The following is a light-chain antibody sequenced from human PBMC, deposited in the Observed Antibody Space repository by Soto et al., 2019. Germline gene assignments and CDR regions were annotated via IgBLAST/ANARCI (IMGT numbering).Light chain of an antibody. CDR2: DAS. V-gene: IGKV3-11*01. J-gene: IGKJ1*01. CDR3: QHTFNSPPWT. Sequence: DIVLTQSPATLSLSPGDRVTLSCRARQTVGRFLSWYQHSPGQGPRLLVYDASNRATGVPARFSGSGSETDFTLTISSLEPEDFASYFCQHTFNSPPWTFGQGTKVEVK. CDR1: QTVGRF.